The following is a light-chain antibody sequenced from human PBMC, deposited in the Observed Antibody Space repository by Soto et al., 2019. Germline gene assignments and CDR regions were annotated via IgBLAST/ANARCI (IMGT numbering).Light chain of an antibody. V-gene: IGKV3-20*01. CDR3: QKYGNSPRT. CDR1: QSVSSSY. CDR2: GAS. Sequence: EIVLTQSPGTLSLSPGERATLSCRASQSVSSSYLAWYQQKAGQAPRLVIYGASIRATGIPDRFSGSGSGTDFTLTISRLEPEDSAVYYCQKYGNSPRTFVQGTKVEIK. J-gene: IGKJ1*01.